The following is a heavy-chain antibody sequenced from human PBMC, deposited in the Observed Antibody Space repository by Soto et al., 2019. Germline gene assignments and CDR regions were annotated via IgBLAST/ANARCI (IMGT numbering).Heavy chain of an antibody. CDR1: GFTISTHG. CDR3: AAATSWNFHFPY. D-gene: IGHD1-7*01. CDR2: IWYDGSNK. V-gene: IGHV3-33*03. J-gene: IGHJ4*02. Sequence: QAQLVESGGGVVQPGTSLRLSCAASGFTISTHGMHWVRQAPGKGLEWLATIWYDGSNKLYAESVKGRFSISKDNSKNTLYLQMSSLRAEDTAVYYCAAATSWNFHFPYWGQGTQVTVSS.